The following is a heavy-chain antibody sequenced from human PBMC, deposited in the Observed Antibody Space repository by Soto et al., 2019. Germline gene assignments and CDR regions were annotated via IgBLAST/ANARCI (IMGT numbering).Heavy chain of an antibody. J-gene: IGHJ4*02. CDR1: GFTFSSYG. Sequence: GGSLRLSCAASGFTFSSYGMHWVRQAPGKGLEWVAVISYDGSNKYYADSVKGRFTISRDNSKNTLYLQTNSLRAEDTAVYYCAKDLGHSSSAYWGQGTLVTVSS. CDR3: AKDLGHSSSAY. D-gene: IGHD6-6*01. V-gene: IGHV3-30*18. CDR2: ISYDGSNK.